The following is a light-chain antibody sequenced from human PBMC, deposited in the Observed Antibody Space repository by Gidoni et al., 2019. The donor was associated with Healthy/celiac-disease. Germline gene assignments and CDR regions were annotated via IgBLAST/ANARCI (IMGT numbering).Light chain of an antibody. CDR1: RSNIGAGYD. J-gene: IGLJ2*01. CDR2: GNS. V-gene: IGLV1-40*01. CDR3: QSYDSSLSGRV. Sequence: QSVLTQPPAVAGAPGQRVAISCTGSRSNIGAGYDVHWSQQLPGTAPKLLIYGNSNRPSGVPDRFSGSKSGTSASLAITGLQAEDEADYYCQSYDSSLSGRVFGGGTKLTVL.